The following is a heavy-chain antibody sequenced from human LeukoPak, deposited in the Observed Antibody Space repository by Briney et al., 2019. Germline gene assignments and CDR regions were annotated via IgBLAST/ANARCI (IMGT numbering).Heavy chain of an antibody. Sequence: GGSLRLSCAAAGFTFSNLWMSWLRQAAGKRMEWEAHTKEDGSNKYYVDSGKGRLTICRDNAENSLYMQMKSLRAKDTAVYYCARSWYSADYWGQGTLVTVSS. CDR1: GFTFSNLW. CDR3: ARSWYSADY. V-gene: IGHV3-7*04. J-gene: IGHJ4*02. D-gene: IGHD6-13*01. CDR2: TKEDGSNK.